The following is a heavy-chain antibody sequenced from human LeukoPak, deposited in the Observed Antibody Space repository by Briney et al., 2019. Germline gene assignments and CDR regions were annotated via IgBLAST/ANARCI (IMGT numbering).Heavy chain of an antibody. CDR2: ISGSGGST. V-gene: IGHV3-23*01. Sequence: QTGGSLRLSCAASGFTFSSYAMSWVRQAPGKGLEWVSAISGSGGSTYYADSVKGRFTISRDNSKNTLHLQMNSLRAEDTAVYYCAKDRRGWYWEFDYWGQGTLVTVSS. J-gene: IGHJ4*02. CDR3: AKDRRGWYWEFDY. CDR1: GFTFSSYA. D-gene: IGHD6-19*01.